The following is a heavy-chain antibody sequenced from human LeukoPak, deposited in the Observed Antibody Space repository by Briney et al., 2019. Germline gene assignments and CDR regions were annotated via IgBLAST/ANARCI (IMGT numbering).Heavy chain of an antibody. CDR2: MNPNSGNT. D-gene: IGHD4-23*01. CDR3: ARGLDGGNSFVDY. CDR1: GYTFTSYD. J-gene: IGHJ4*02. V-gene: IGHV1-8*03. Sequence: AASVKVSCKASGYTFTSYDINWVRQATGQGLEWMGWMNPNSGNTGYAQKFQGRVTITRNTSISTAYMELSSLKSEDTAVYYCARGLDGGNSFVDYWGQGTLVTVSS.